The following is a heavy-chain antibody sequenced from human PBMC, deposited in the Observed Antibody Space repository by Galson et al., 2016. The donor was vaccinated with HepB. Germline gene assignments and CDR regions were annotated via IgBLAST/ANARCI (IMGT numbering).Heavy chain of an antibody. J-gene: IGHJ4*02. V-gene: IGHV3-30*18. D-gene: IGHD6-13*01. Sequence: SLRLSCAASGFTFSSYGMHWVRQSPGKGLEWVAIVSYDGNHQYYADSVKGRFTISRDNSKNTLYLQMSSLRPEDTAVNYCAKAHHRPGIASSRIPTFFDSWGQGTLVIVSS. CDR3: AKAHHRPGIASSRIPTFFDS. CDR2: VSYDGNHQ. CDR1: GFTFSSYG.